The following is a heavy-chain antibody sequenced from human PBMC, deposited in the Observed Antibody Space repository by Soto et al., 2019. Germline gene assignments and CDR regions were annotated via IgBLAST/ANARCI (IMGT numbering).Heavy chain of an antibody. V-gene: IGHV1-8*01. CDR2: MNPANGNA. J-gene: IGHJ5*02. Sequence: QEQLVQSGAEVKRPGASVKISCRASGYNFISSNINWVRQAAGQRPEGLGWMNPANGNAAFARHLQSRVIMTSDTSTDTAYMELGSLSSGDTAICDCARAVGIAVTGLDLWGPGTLVTVS. CDR1: GYNFISSN. CDR3: ARAVGIAVTGLDL. D-gene: IGHD6-19*01.